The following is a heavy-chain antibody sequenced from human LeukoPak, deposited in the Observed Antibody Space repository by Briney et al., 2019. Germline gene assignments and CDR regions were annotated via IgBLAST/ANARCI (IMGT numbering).Heavy chain of an antibody. J-gene: IGHJ5*02. Sequence: ASVKVSCKASGYTFTGYYMHWVRQAPGQGLEWMGWINPNSGGTNYAQKFQGRVTMTRDTSISTAYMELSRLRSDDTAVYYCAREAGSQITIFGVVMVPNWFDPWGQGTLVTVSS. V-gene: IGHV1-2*02. D-gene: IGHD3-3*01. CDR2: INPNSGGT. CDR3: AREAGSQITIFGVVMVPNWFDP. CDR1: GYTFTGYY.